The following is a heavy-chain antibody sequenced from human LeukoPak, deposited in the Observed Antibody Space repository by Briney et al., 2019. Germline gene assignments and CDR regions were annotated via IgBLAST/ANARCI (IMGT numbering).Heavy chain of an antibody. J-gene: IGHJ4*02. CDR1: GYTFTSYG. CDR2: ISAYNGNT. CDR3: AREGRYIVASYSGSYYYFDY. Sequence: ASVKVSCKASGYTFTSYGISWVRQAPGQGLEWMGWISAYNGNTNYAQKLQGRVTMTTDTSTSTAYMELRSLRSDDTAVYYCAREGRYIVASYSGSYYYFDYWGQGTLVTVSS. V-gene: IGHV1-18*01. D-gene: IGHD1-26*01.